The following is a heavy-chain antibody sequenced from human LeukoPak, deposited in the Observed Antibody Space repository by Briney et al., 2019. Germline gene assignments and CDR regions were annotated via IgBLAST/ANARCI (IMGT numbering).Heavy chain of an antibody. CDR3: ARGELERPGNDNDDYYYYGMDV. CDR2: TYYRSKWYN. J-gene: IGHJ6*02. D-gene: IGHD1-1*01. CDR1: GDSVSSNSAA. V-gene: IGHV6-1*01. Sequence: SQTLSLTCAISGDSVSSNSAAWNWIRQSPSRGLEWLGRTYYRSKWYNDYAVSVKSRITINPDTSKNQFSLQLNSVTPEDTAVYYCARGELERPGNDNDDYYYYGMDVWGQGTTVTVSS.